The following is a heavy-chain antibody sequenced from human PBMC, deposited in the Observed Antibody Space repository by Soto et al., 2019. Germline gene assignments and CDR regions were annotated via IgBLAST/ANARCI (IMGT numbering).Heavy chain of an antibody. CDR3: ARPTVTTGAHWYFDL. V-gene: IGHV3-30-3*01. Sequence: QVQLVESGGGVVQPGRSLRLSCAASGFTFSSYAMYWVRQAPGKGLEWVAVISYDGSNKNYADSVKGRFTISRDYSQNTLYLQMNSLSAEDTAIYYCARPTVTTGAHWYFDLWGRGTLVTVSS. CDR2: ISYDGSNK. D-gene: IGHD4-17*01. J-gene: IGHJ2*01. CDR1: GFTFSSYA.